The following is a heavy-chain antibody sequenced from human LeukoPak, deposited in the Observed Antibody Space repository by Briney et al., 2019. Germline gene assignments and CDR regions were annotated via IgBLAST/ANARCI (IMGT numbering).Heavy chain of an antibody. CDR3: ASHLERAPYYGMDV. V-gene: IGHV4-59*01. J-gene: IGHJ6*02. CDR2: IYYSGST. D-gene: IGHD1-1*01. CDR1: GGSISSYY. Sequence: PSETLSLTCTVSGGSISSYYWSWIWQPPGKGLEWIGYIYYSGSTNYNPSLKSRVTISVDTSKNQFSLKLSSVTAADTAVYYCASHLERAPYYGMDVWGQGTTVTVSS.